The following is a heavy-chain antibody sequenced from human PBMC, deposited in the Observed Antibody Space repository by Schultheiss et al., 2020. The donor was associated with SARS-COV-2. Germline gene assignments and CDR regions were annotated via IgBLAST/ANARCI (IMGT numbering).Heavy chain of an antibody. CDR1: GFTFSSYS. V-gene: IGHV3-21*01. CDR2: ISSSSSYI. D-gene: IGHD3-22*01. CDR3: ARVHDYYDSDY. Sequence: GGSLRLSCAASGFTFSSYSMNWVRQAPGKGLEWVSSISSSSSYIYYADSVKGRFTISRDNAKNTLYLQMNSLRAEDTAVYYCARVHDYYDSDYWGQGTLVTVSS. J-gene: IGHJ4*02.